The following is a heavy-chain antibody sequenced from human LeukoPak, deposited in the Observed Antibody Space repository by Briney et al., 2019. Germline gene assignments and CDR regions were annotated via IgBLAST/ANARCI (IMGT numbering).Heavy chain of an antibody. CDR3: ARRTVLVRSGWPHFDY. Sequence: SETLSLTCTVSGGSINSRSYYWAWIRQAPGKSLEWIGHVSSAGTTYSNPSLQSRLTMTVDTSRDHFSLKLTSVTAADTAVYYCARRTVLVRSGWPHFDYRGQGTLVSVSS. CDR1: GGSINSRSYY. V-gene: IGHV4-39*02. CDR2: VSSAGTT. D-gene: IGHD6-19*01. J-gene: IGHJ4*02.